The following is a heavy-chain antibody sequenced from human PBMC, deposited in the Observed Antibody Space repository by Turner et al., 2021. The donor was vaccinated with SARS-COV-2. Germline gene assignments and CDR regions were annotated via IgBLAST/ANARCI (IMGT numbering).Heavy chain of an antibody. CDR2: ISYDGSNK. D-gene: IGHD3-22*01. CDR1: GFTFSSYG. V-gene: IGHV3-30*18. Sequence: QVQLVQSGGGVVQPGRSLRLSCAASGFTFSSYGMHWVRQAPGKGLAWVALISYDGSNKYYADSVKDRFTISRDNSKNTLYLQMNSLRAEETAVYYCAKTIGSYYDSSGYYQYFDYWGQGTLVTVSS. J-gene: IGHJ4*02. CDR3: AKTIGSYYDSSGYYQYFDY.